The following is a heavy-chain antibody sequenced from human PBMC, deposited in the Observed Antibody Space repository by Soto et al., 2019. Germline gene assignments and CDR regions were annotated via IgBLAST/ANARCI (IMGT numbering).Heavy chain of an antibody. Sequence: ASVKVSCKASGYTFTSYYMHWVRQAPGQGLEWMGIINPSGGSTSYAQKFQGRVTMTRDTSTSTVYMELSSLRSEDTAVYYCARDHHGGSSSSYLPYYYYGMDVCGQGTTVTVYS. J-gene: IGHJ6*02. CDR3: ARDHHGGSSSSYLPYYYYGMDV. V-gene: IGHV1-46*01. D-gene: IGHD6-6*01. CDR2: INPSGGST. CDR1: GYTFTSYY.